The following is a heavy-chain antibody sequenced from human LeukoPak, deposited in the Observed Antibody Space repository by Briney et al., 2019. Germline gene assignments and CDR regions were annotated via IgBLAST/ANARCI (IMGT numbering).Heavy chain of an antibody. V-gene: IGHV4-4*07. J-gene: IGHJ4*02. CDR2: IYTSGTT. CDR3: ARDAKYYYGSRTYFFFEY. Sequence: PSETLSLTCTVSGGSFSTYYWSWIRQPAGKGLEWIGHIYTSGTTNYNPSLKSRVTMSIDTSKNQFSLKLSSVTAADTAIYYCARDAKYYYGSRTYFFFEYWGQGTLLTVSS. D-gene: IGHD3-10*01. CDR1: GGSFSTYY.